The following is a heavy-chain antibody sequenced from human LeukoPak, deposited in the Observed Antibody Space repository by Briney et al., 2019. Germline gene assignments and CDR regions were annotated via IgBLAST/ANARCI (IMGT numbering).Heavy chain of an antibody. V-gene: IGHV4-61*02. Sequence: SETLSLTCTVSGGSISSGSYYWSWIRQPAGKGLEWIGRIYTSGSTNYNPSLKSRVTISVDTSKNQFSLKLSSVTAADTAVYYCARHALTYYYGSGSSWFDPWGQGTLVTVSS. J-gene: IGHJ5*02. CDR3: ARHALTYYYGSGSSWFDP. D-gene: IGHD3-10*01. CDR1: GGSISSGSYY. CDR2: IYTSGST.